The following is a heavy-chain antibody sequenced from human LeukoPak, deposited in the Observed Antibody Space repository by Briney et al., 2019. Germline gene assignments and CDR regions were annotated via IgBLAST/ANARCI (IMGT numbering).Heavy chain of an antibody. CDR3: AKGWSLGGYSPPSDY. CDR2: ISGSGGST. CDR1: GFTFSSYA. V-gene: IGHV3-23*01. D-gene: IGHD3-22*01. J-gene: IGHJ4*02. Sequence: GGSLRLSCAASGFTFSSYAMSWVRQAPGKGLEWVSAISGSGGSTYYADSVKGRFTISRDNSKNTLYLQMNSLRAEDTTVYYCAKGWSLGGYSPPSDYWGQGTLVTVSS.